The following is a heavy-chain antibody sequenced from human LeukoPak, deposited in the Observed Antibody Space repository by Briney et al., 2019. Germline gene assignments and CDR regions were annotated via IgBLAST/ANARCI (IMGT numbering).Heavy chain of an antibody. V-gene: IGHV3-9*01. CDR1: GFTFSSYA. Sequence: GGSLGLSCAASGFTFSSYAMSWVRQAPGKGLEWVSGISWNSGSIGYADSVKGRLTISRDNAKNSLYLQMNSLRAEDTALYYCAKDIDGTAYDAFDIWGQGTMVTVSS. J-gene: IGHJ3*02. D-gene: IGHD2-21*02. CDR3: AKDIDGTAYDAFDI. CDR2: ISWNSGSI.